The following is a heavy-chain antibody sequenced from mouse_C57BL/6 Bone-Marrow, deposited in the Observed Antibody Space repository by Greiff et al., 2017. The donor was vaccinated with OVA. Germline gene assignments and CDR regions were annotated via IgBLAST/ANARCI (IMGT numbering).Heavy chain of an antibody. Sequence: EVKLMESGAELVKPGASVKLSCTASGFNIKDYYMHWVKQRTEQGLEWIGRIDPEDGETKYAPKFQGKATITADTSSNTAYLQLSSLTSEDTAVYYSASRWLLRYAMDYWGQGTSVTVSS. CDR2: IDPEDGET. V-gene: IGHV14-2*01. J-gene: IGHJ4*01. CDR1: GFNIKDYY. D-gene: IGHD2-3*01. CDR3: ASRWLLRYAMDY.